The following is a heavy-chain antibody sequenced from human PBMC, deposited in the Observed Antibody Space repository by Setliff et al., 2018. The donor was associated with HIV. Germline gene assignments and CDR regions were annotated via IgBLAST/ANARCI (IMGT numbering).Heavy chain of an antibody. J-gene: IGHJ4*02. CDR2: IKSKTDGGTT. Sequence: GGSLRLSCAASGFTFSSYTMNWVRQAPGKGLEWVGRIKSKTDGGTTDYAAPVKGRFTISRDNAKNSLYLQLNSLRAEDTAVYYCASIELAAMVPVDYWGQGTLVTVS. V-gene: IGHV3-15*01. CDR3: ASIELAAMVPVDY. CDR1: GFTFSSYT. D-gene: IGHD5-18*01.